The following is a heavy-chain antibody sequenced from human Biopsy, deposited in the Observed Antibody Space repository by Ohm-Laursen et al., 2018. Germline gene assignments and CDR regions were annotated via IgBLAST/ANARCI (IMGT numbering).Heavy chain of an antibody. Sequence: TLSLTCEAYGKTFSDYYWSWIRQPPGKGLDWIGQINQSGRTNYNPSLKSRVTISVDTSKNQFSLKVKSVTAADTAVYYCVRGVDYYDPYHYYALDVWGQGTTVTVSS. V-gene: IGHV4-34*01. CDR2: INQSGRT. J-gene: IGHJ6*02. CDR1: GKTFSDYY. CDR3: VRGVDYYDPYHYYALDV. D-gene: IGHD3-22*01.